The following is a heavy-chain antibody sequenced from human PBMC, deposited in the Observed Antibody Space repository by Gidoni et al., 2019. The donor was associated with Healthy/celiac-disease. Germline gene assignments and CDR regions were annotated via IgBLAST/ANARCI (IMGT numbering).Heavy chain of an antibody. D-gene: IGHD6-19*01. CDR2: ICSGGST. CDR1: GFTVSTNY. V-gene: IGHV3-66*01. J-gene: IGHJ3*02. CDR3: ARVITLQAVAPHDAFDI. Sequence: EVQLVESGGGLVQPGGSLRPPCAASGFTVSTNYMSWVRQAPGKGLGWVSVICSGGSTYYADSAKRRFTISRDNSKNTLYLQMNSLRAEDTAVYYCARVITLQAVAPHDAFDIWGQGTMVTVSS.